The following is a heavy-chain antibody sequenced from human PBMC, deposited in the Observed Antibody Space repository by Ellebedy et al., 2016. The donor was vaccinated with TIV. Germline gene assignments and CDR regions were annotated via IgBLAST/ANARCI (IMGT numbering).Heavy chain of an antibody. CDR2: ISYDGSKK. CDR3: ASRDYFDY. V-gene: IGHV3-30-3*01. Sequence: GESLKISCAASGFTFSSYAMHWVRQAPGKGLEWVAGISYDGSKKYYADSVKGRFTISRDNSNNTLYLEMNSLRAEDTAVYYCASRDYFDYWGQGTLVTVSS. J-gene: IGHJ4*02. CDR1: GFTFSSYA.